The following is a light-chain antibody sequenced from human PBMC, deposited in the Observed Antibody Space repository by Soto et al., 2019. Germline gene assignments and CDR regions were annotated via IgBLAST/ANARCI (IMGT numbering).Light chain of an antibody. CDR3: QQSYSIPHT. Sequence: DIQMTQSPSSLSASVGDRVTITCRASQSISVYLNWYQHKPGKAPKLLIYAASTLQSGVPSRFSGSGSGTDFTLIISGLQPEDFATYPCQQSYSIPHTFGQGTRLENK. J-gene: IGKJ2*01. V-gene: IGKV1-39*01. CDR1: QSISVY. CDR2: AAS.